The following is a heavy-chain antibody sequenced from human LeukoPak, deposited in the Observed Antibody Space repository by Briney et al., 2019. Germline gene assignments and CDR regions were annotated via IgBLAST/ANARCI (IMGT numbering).Heavy chain of an antibody. CDR1: GYSISSGYY. V-gene: IGHV4-38-2*02. J-gene: IGHJ5*02. D-gene: IGHD4-17*01. CDR3: AREALDYGDYFSWFDP. Sequence: SETLSLTCTVSGYSISSGYYWGWIRQPPGKGLEWIGSIYHSGSTYYNPSLKSRVTISVDTSKNQFSLKLSSVTAADTAVYYCAREALDYGDYFSWFDPWGQGTLVTVSS. CDR2: IYHSGST.